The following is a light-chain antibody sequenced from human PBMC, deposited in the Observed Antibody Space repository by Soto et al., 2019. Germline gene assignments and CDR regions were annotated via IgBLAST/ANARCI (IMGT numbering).Light chain of an antibody. V-gene: IGLV1-40*01. CDR3: QSYDRSLSGSV. Sequence: QAVVTQPPSVSGAPGQRVTISCTGSSSNIGAGYVVHWYQQLPGTAPKLLIYGNSNRPSGVPDRFSGSKSGTSASLAITGLQAEDEADYYCQSYDRSLSGSVFGGGTKVTVL. CDR2: GNS. CDR1: SSNIGAGYV. J-gene: IGLJ2*01.